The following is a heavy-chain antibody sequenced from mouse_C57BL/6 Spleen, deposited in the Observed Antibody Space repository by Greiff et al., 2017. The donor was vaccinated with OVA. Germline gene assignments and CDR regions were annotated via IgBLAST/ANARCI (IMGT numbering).Heavy chain of an antibody. Sequence: QVQLQQPGTELVKPGASVKLSCKASGYTFTSYWMHWVKQRPGQGLEWIGNINPSNGGTNYNEKFKRKATLTVDKSSSTAYMQLSILTSEDSAVYYCAREGAIYDGYPFAYWGQGTLVTVAA. CDR2: INPSNGGT. CDR1: GYTFTSYW. CDR3: AREGAIYDGYPFAY. V-gene: IGHV1-53*01. D-gene: IGHD2-3*01. J-gene: IGHJ3*01.